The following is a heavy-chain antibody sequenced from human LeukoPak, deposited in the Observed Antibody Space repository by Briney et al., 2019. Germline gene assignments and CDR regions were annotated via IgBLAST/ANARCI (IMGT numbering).Heavy chain of an antibody. D-gene: IGHD3-22*01. Sequence: GGSLRLSCAASGFIFSTYGMHWVRQAPGKGLEWVAFMRSDGSDEYYAGSVKGRFTICRDKSQTTLFLQMNSLRAEDTAVYYCGKHDSSSYYWGQGTLVTVSS. J-gene: IGHJ4*02. CDR2: MRSDGSDE. CDR3: GKHDSSSYY. V-gene: IGHV3-30*02. CDR1: GFIFSTYG.